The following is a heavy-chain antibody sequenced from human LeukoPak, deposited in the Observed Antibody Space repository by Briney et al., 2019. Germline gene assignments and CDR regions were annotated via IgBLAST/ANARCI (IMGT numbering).Heavy chain of an antibody. V-gene: IGHV3-30*02. CDR1: GFSFSSYG. D-gene: IGHD2-15*01. J-gene: IGHJ5*02. CDR3: ARDWALGYCSGGSCPAHH. CDR2: IRFDGSNY. Sequence: GGSLRLSCAASGFSFSSYGMHWVRQAPGKGLEWVAFIRFDGSNYYYGDSVKGRFTISRDNSKNTLYLQMNSLRAEDTAVYYCARDWALGYCSGGSCPAHHWGQGTLVTVSS.